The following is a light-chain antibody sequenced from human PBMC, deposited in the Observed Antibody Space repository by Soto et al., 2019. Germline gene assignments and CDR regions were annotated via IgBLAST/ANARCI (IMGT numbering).Light chain of an antibody. CDR1: QGISSW. CDR3: QQYNSYPYT. V-gene: IGKV1-5*03. J-gene: IGKJ2*01. CDR2: NAS. Sequence: DIQMTQSPSTLSASVGDRVTITCRASQGISSWLAWYQQKPGKAPKLLIYNASSLESGVTSRFSGSGSGTEFTLTISSLQPDDFATYYCQQYNSYPYTFGQGTKLEIK.